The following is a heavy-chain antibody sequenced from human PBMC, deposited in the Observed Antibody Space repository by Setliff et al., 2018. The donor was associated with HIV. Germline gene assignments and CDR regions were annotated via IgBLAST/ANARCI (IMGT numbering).Heavy chain of an antibody. J-gene: IGHJ4*02. CDR1: SDSISPYY. D-gene: IGHD5-12*01. CDR2: IYYSGST. CDR3: AGRADSGYDLGY. V-gene: IGHV4-59*12. Sequence: SETLSLTCTVSSDSISPYYWSWIRQPPGRGLEWIGFIYYSGSTNYSPSLKSRVTISVDKSKNHFSLKLSSVTAADTAVYYCAGRADSGYDLGYWGQGTLVTAPQ.